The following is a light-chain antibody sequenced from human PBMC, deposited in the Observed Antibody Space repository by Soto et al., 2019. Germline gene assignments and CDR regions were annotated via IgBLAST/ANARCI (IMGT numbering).Light chain of an antibody. CDR2: GAS. V-gene: IGKV1-9*01. CDR1: PGIHKF. CDR3: QQLTNFRFT. Sequence: IQLTQSPSSLSASVGDRVTITCRAIPGIHKFLAWYQQKPGKAPQLLIYGASTLQSGVPSRFSGSGSGTEFTLTISSLQPEDFATYYCQQLTNFRFTFGQGTKLDIK. J-gene: IGKJ2*01.